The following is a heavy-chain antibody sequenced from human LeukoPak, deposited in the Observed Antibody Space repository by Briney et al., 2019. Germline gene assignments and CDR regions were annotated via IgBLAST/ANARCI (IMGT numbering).Heavy chain of an antibody. CDR2: IKSKTDGGTT. CDR3: TTEPQLGYCSSTSCFTPMGFDS. CDR1: GFTFSNAW. Sequence: GGSLRLSCAASGFTFSNAWMSWVRQAPGKGLEWVGRIKSKTDGGTTDYAAPVKGRFSISRDDSKNTLYLQMNSLKTEDTAVYYCTTEPQLGYCSSTSCFTPMGFDSWGQGTLVTVSS. J-gene: IGHJ4*02. V-gene: IGHV3-15*01. D-gene: IGHD2-2*02.